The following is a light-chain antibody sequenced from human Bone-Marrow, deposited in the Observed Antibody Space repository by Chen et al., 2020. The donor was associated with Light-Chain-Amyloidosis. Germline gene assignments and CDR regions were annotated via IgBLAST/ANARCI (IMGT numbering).Light chain of an antibody. J-gene: IGLJ3*02. Sequence: SYVLTQPSSVSVAPGQTATIACGGNNIGSTSVHWYQQTPGQAPLLVVYDDSDRPAGIPERLSGANSGNTATLPISGVEAGDEADYYCQVWDRSSDRPVFGGGTKLT. CDR3: QVWDRSSDRPV. CDR2: DDS. CDR1: NIGSTS. V-gene: IGLV3-21*02.